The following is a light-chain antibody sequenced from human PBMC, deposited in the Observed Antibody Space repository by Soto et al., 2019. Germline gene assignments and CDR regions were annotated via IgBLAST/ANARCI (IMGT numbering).Light chain of an antibody. V-gene: IGKV3-15*01. CDR1: DSVGSN. Sequence: ETVLTQSPATLSVSPGERATLSCWASDSVGSNLAWYQQKPGQAPRLLIFGASTRATDIPARFSGSGSGTDFTLTITSLQSEDFALYYCQQYNNVPRTFGPGTKVDIK. CDR2: GAS. CDR3: QQYNNVPRT. J-gene: IGKJ3*01.